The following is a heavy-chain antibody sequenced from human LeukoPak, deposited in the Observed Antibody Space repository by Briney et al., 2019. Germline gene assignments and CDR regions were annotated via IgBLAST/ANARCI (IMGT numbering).Heavy chain of an antibody. D-gene: IGHD3-10*01. CDR1: GYTFTSYY. CDR3: ATTSYYYGSGPRALDY. CDR2: INPSGGST. J-gene: IGHJ4*02. Sequence: ASVKVSCKASGYTFTSYYMHWVRQAPGQGLEWMGIINPSGGSTSYAQKFQGRVTMTRDTPTSTVYMELSSLRSEDTAVYYCATTSYYYGSGPRALDYWGQGTLVTVSS. V-gene: IGHV1-46*01.